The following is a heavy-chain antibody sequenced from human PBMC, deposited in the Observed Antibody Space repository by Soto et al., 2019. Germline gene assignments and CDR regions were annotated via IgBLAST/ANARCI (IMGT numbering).Heavy chain of an antibody. Sequence: QVQLVQSGAEVKKPGSSVRVSCKASGAAFNTITINWVRQAPGQGLEWMGGFVTVFGSATYAQKFQGRVAITADASTSTCYMELSRLNSEDTALYYCVREDDTTGSYSWFDPWGQGTLVTVSS. CDR3: VREDDTTGSYSWFDP. V-gene: IGHV1-69*01. CDR1: GAAFNTIT. J-gene: IGHJ5*02. CDR2: FVTVFGSA. D-gene: IGHD3-9*01.